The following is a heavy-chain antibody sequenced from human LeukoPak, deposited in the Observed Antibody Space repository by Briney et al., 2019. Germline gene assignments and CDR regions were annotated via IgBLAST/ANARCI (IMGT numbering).Heavy chain of an antibody. CDR2: IIPILGIA. J-gene: IGHJ5*02. D-gene: IGHD3-10*01. CDR3: ARERFSRWFDP. V-gene: IGHV1-69*04. CDR1: GGTFSCYT. Sequence: SVKVSCKASGGTFSCYTISWVRQAPGQGLEWMGRIIPILGIANYAQKFQGRVTITADKSTSTAYMELSSLRSEDTAVYYCARERFSRWFDPWGQGTLVTVSS.